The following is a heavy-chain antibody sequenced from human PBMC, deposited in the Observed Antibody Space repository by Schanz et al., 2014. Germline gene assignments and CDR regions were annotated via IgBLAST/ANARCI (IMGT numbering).Heavy chain of an antibody. Sequence: EVQLLESGGGLVQPGGSLRLSCAASGFTFSSYAMSWVRQAPGKGLEWVSAISGSGGSTYYADSVKGRFTISRDNSKNTVYIQMNSLRAEDTAVYYCAKGRFGELSAFDIWGQGTRVTVSS. J-gene: IGHJ3*02. V-gene: IGHV3-23*01. CDR1: GFTFSSYA. D-gene: IGHD3-10*01. CDR2: ISGSGGST. CDR3: AKGRFGELSAFDI.